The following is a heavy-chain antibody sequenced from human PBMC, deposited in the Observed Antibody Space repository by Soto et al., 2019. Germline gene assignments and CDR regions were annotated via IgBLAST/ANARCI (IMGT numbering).Heavy chain of an antibody. CDR1: GFTFSSYE. CDR2: ISGSGGST. CDR3: AKGTGYSSGWYGDY. Sequence: EVQLVESGGGLVQPGGSLRLSCAASGFTFSSYEMNWVRQAPGKGLEWVSAISGSGGSTYYADSVKGRFTISRDNSKNTLYLQMNSLRAEDTAVYYCAKGTGYSSGWYGDYWGQGTLVTVSS. J-gene: IGHJ4*02. D-gene: IGHD6-19*01. V-gene: IGHV3-23*04.